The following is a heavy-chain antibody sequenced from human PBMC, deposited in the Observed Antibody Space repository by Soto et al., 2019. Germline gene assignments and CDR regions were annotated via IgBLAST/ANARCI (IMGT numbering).Heavy chain of an antibody. CDR2: IYYSGST. V-gene: IGHV4-31*03. J-gene: IGHJ4*02. CDR3: ARDRGSATVTTFFDY. CDR1: GGSISSGGYY. D-gene: IGHD4-17*01. Sequence: QVQLQESGPGLVKPSQTLSLTCTVSGGSISSGGYYWSWIRQHPGKGLEWIGYIYYSGSTYYNPSLKSRVTISVDTSKNQFPLKLSSVTAADTAVYYCARDRGSATVTTFFDYWGQGTLVTVSS.